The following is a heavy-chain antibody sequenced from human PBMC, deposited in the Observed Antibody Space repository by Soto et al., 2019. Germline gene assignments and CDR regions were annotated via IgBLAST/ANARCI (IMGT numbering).Heavy chain of an antibody. J-gene: IGHJ4*02. Sequence: PGGSLRLSCTASGFTFSSHAMTWVRQAPGKRLEWVSGLSDSGDSIYYADSVKGRFTIYRDNSMNTLYLQMNTLRVEDTAVYYCAKVSSSWYAGFFDLWGQGTLVTVSS. D-gene: IGHD6-13*01. CDR1: GFTFSSHA. CDR3: AKVSSSWYAGFFDL. V-gene: IGHV3-23*01. CDR2: LSDSGDSI.